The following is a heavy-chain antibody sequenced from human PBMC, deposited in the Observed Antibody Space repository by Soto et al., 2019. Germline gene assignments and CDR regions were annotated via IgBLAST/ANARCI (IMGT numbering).Heavy chain of an antibody. D-gene: IGHD2-8*01. Sequence: QVHLQESGPGLVKPSETLSLTCSVSGGTISGYYWTWIRQPAGKGLEWIGRISSSGNTKYNPSLHIRVTMSPNTPNNQFALRPTSVTAADTSVYYCASGKRCSGWFDPWGQGTLVTVSS. CDR3: ASGKRCSGWFDP. CDR2: ISSSGNT. J-gene: IGHJ5*02. CDR1: GGTISGYY. V-gene: IGHV4-4*07.